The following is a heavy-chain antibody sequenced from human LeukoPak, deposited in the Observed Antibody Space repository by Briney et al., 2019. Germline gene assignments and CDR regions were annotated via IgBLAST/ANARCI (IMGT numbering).Heavy chain of an antibody. CDR2: ISGSSVTI. Sequence: PGGSLRLSCAASGFTFSSYSMNWVRQAPGKGPEWVSYISGSSVTIYYADSVKGRFTISRDNAKNSLYLQMNSLRVEDTAVYYCARATRAAVVTAWDYWGQGTLVTVSS. V-gene: IGHV3-48*04. J-gene: IGHJ4*02. D-gene: IGHD2-21*02. CDR1: GFTFSSYS. CDR3: ARATRAAVVTAWDY.